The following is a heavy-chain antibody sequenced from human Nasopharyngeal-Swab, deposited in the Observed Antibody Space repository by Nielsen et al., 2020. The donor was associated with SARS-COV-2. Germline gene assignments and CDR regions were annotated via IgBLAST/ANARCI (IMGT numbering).Heavy chain of an antibody. V-gene: IGHV1-3*01. D-gene: IGHD2-2*02. J-gene: IGHJ6*03. CDR3: ARGQILYDLDYYFYYYKDV. Sequence: ASVKVSCKASGYTFSSYAIHWVRQAPGQRLEWMGWINGGNGNTKYSKKFQGGVTITTDTSASTAYMEVSSLRSEDTAVYYCARGQILYDLDYYFYYYKDVWGKGTTVTVSS. CDR2: INGGNGNT. CDR1: GYTFSSYA.